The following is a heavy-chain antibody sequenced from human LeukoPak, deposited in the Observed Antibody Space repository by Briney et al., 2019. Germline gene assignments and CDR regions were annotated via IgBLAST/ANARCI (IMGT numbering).Heavy chain of an antibody. V-gene: IGHV1-18*01. D-gene: IGHD2-15*01. CDR1: GYTFTAYG. CDR3: ARDLVVAATDPEKNEAGY. CDR2: ISTHNGVT. J-gene: IGHJ4*02. Sequence: ASVKVSCKASGYTFTAYGIIWVRQAPGQGLEWMGWISTHNGVTNYARNLQGRVTMTTDTSTSTAYMELRSLRSDDTAVYYCARDLVVAATDPEKNEAGYWGQGTLVTVSS.